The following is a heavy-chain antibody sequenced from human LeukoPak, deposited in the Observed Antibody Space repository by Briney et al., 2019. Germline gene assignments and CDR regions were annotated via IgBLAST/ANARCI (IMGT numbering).Heavy chain of an antibody. Sequence: GASVKVSCKASGYTFTGYYMHWVRQAPGQGLEWMGGIIPIFGTANYAQKFQGRVTITADESTSTAYMELSSLRSEDTAVYYCARDLGSSSWPTDYYYYYGMDVWGQGTTVTVSS. D-gene: IGHD6-13*01. J-gene: IGHJ6*02. V-gene: IGHV1-69*13. CDR3: ARDLGSSSWPTDYYYYYGMDV. CDR2: IIPIFGTA. CDR1: GYTFTGYY.